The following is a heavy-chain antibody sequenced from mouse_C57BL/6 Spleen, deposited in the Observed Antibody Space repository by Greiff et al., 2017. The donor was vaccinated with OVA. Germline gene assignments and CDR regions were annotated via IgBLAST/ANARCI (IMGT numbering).Heavy chain of an antibody. CDR3: TTCYYGSSYVGTWFAY. D-gene: IGHD1-1*01. V-gene: IGHV14-1*01. J-gene: IGHJ3*01. CDR1: GFNIKDYY. CDR2: IDPEDGDT. Sequence: VQLQQSGAELVRPGASVKLSCTASGFNIKDYYMHWVKQRPEQGLEWIGRIDPEDGDTEYAPKFQGKATMTADPSSNTAYLQLSSLTSEDTAVYYCTTCYYGSSYVGTWFAYWGQGTLVTVSA.